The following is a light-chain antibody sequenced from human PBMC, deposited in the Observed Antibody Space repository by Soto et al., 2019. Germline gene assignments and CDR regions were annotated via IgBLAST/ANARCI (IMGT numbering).Light chain of an antibody. CDR3: QQRSNWPPIT. J-gene: IGKJ5*01. V-gene: IGKV3-11*01. CDR2: DAS. Sequence: EIVLTQSPATLSLSPGERATLSCRASQSVGSYLAWYQQKPGQAPRLLIYDASNRATGIPARFSGSGSGTDFPLTIISLEPEDFAVYCCQQRSNWPPITFGQGTRLEIK. CDR1: QSVGSY.